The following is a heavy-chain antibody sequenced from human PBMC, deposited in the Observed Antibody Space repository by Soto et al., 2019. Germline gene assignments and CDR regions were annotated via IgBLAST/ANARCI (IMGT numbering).Heavy chain of an antibody. V-gene: IGHV3-23*05. CDR3: AKDTYSRSWYF. CDR1: GFTFTNYL. Sequence: GGSLRLSCAASGFTFTNYLMTWARQAPGKGLEWVSSIDKSGGDTYYADSVKGRFTISRDNSKNTLYLQMNGLRAEDTALYYCAKDTYSRSWYFWGQGTLVTVSS. D-gene: IGHD2-2*01. J-gene: IGHJ4*02. CDR2: IDKSGGDT.